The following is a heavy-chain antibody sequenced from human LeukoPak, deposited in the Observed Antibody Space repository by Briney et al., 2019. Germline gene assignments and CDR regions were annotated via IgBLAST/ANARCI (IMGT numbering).Heavy chain of an antibody. Sequence: ASVKVSYKASGYTFTTYAIHWVRQAPGQRLEWMGWIDAGNAKTRYSQKFQGRVTITRDTSASTMYMDLSSLRSEDTAVYYCARDMGSGSLHYWGQGTLVTVSS. J-gene: IGHJ4*02. CDR2: IDAGNAKT. CDR1: GYTFTTYA. V-gene: IGHV1-3*01. D-gene: IGHD1-26*01. CDR3: ARDMGSGSLHY.